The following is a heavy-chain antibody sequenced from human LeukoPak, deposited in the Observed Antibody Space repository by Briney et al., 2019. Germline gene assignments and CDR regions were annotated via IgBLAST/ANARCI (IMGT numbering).Heavy chain of an antibody. CDR1: GFTFSSYD. D-gene: IGHD2-8*01. CDR3: ARDLGYCTNGVCHTRFDY. CDR2: IGTAGDT. Sequence: GGSLRLSCAASGFTFSSYDMHWVCQATGKGLEWVSAIGTAGDTYYPGSVKGRFTISRENAKNSLYLQMNSLRAGDTAVYYCARDLGYCTNGVCHTRFDYWGQGTLVAVSS. V-gene: IGHV3-13*01. J-gene: IGHJ4*02.